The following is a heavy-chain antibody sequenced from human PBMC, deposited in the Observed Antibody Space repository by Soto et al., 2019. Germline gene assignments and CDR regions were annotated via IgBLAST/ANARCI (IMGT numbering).Heavy chain of an antibody. CDR3: ARDRTVTTSGYYYYGMDV. J-gene: IGHJ6*02. Sequence: ASVKVSCKASGYTFTGYYMHWVRQAPGQGLEWMGWINPNSGGTNYAQKFQGWVTMTRDTSISTAYLELSRLRSDDTAVYYCARDRTVTTSGYYYYGMDVWGQGTTVTVSS. V-gene: IGHV1-2*04. CDR1: GYTFTGYY. D-gene: IGHD4-17*01. CDR2: INPNSGGT.